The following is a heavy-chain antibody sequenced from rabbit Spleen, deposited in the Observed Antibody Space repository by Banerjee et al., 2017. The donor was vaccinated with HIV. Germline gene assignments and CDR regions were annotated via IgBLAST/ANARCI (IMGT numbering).Heavy chain of an antibody. CDR1: GVSFSDNSY. CDR2: INVATGKP. D-gene: IGHD1-1*01. CDR3: ARDLVGVIGWNFYL. Sequence: QSLEESGGDLVKPGASLTLTCIASGVSFSDNSYMCWVRQAPGKGLEWIACINVATGKPVYATWAKGRFTISRTSSTTVTLRMTSLTAADTATYFCARDLVGVIGWNFYLWGPGTLVTVS. V-gene: IGHV1S40*01. J-gene: IGHJ4*01.